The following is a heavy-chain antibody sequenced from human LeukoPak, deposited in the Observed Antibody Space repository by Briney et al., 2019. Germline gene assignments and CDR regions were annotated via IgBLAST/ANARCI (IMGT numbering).Heavy chain of an antibody. J-gene: IGHJ4*02. CDR2: IIGSSGAT. CDR1: GFTVSSSY. V-gene: IGHV3-23*01. CDR3: AKGAYDYVEMGYFDN. Sequence: KSGGSLRLSCAASGFTVSSSYMSWVRQAPGKGLEWVSLIIGSSGATFYADSVKGRFTISRDNSKNTLYLQMNSLRAEDTAVYFCAKGAYDYVEMGYFDNWGQGTLVTVSS. D-gene: IGHD5-12*01.